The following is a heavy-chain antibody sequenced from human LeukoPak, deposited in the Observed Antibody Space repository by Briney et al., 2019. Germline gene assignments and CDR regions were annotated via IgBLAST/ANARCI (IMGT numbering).Heavy chain of an antibody. CDR2: ISSSSSYI. CDR3: ARASSGWYDY. V-gene: IGHV3-21*01. Sequence: TGGSLRPSCAASGFTFSSYSMNWVRQAPGKGLEWVSSISSSSSYIYYADSVKGRFTISRDNAKNSLYLQMNSLRAEDTAVYYCARASSGWYDYWGQGTLVTVSS. CDR1: GFTFSSYS. D-gene: IGHD6-19*01. J-gene: IGHJ4*02.